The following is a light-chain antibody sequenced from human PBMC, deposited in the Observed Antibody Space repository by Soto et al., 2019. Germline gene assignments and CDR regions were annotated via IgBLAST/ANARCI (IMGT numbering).Light chain of an antibody. CDR2: DAS. Sequence: DIQMTQSPSTLSAVVGDRVTIACRASQRIDRWLAWYQQKPGKAPKLLIYDASTLETGVPSRFSGGGSGTEFTLTISGLQPDDFATYYCQQYHGYWTFGQGTKVEIK. CDR1: QRIDRW. V-gene: IGKV1-5*01. J-gene: IGKJ1*01. CDR3: QQYHGYWT.